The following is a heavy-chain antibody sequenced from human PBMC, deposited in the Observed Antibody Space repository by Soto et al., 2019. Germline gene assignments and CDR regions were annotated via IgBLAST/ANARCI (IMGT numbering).Heavy chain of an antibody. J-gene: IGHJ6*02. Sequence: ASVKVSCKASGYTFTSYYMHWVRQAPGQGLEWMGIINPSGGSTSYAQKFQGRVTMTRDTSTSTVYMELSSLRSEDTAVYYCARDPGYCSSTSCYGPLAYYYYYGMDVWGQGTTVTVSS. V-gene: IGHV1-46*01. CDR3: ARDPGYCSSTSCYGPLAYYYYYGMDV. D-gene: IGHD2-2*01. CDR2: INPSGGST. CDR1: GYTFTSYY.